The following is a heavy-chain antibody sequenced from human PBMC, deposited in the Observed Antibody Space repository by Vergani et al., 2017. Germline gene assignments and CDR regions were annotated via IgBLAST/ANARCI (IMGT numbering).Heavy chain of an antibody. CDR2: IIPIFGTA. V-gene: IGHV1-69*12. Sequence: QVQLVQSGAEVKKPGSSVKVSCKASGGTFSSYAISWVRQAPGQGLEWMGGIIPIFGTANYAQKFQGRVTITADETTSTAYMEMSSLRSEDTAVYYWARVMDYYGSGSYYYYYMDVWGKGTTVTVSS. CDR1: GGTFSSYA. J-gene: IGHJ6*03. D-gene: IGHD3-10*01. CDR3: ARVMDYYGSGSYYYYYMDV.